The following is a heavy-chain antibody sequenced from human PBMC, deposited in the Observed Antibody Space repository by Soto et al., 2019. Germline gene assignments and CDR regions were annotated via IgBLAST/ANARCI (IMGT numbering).Heavy chain of an antibody. CDR1: GGSISSGGYY. V-gene: IGHV4-31*03. CDR3: ARLHPDYALDY. D-gene: IGHD4-17*01. J-gene: IGHJ4*02. CDR2: IYCSGST. Sequence: SETLSLTCTVSGGSISSGGYYWSWIRQHPGKGLEWIGYIYCSGSTYYNPSLKSRVTISVDTSKNQFSLKLSSVTAADTAVYYCARLHPDYALDYWGQGTLVTVSS.